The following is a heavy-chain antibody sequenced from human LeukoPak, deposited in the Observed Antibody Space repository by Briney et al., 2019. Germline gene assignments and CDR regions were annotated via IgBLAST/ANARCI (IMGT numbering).Heavy chain of an antibody. J-gene: IGHJ4*02. CDR1: GGTFSSYA. Sequence: SVKVSCKASGGTFSSYAISWVRQAPGQGLEWMGGIIPIFGTANYAQKFQGRVTITADESTSTAYTELSSLRSEDTAVYYCARVDTYCGGDCYDPTDFDYWGQGTLVTVSS. CDR2: IIPIFGTA. V-gene: IGHV1-69*13. CDR3: ARVDTYCGGDCYDPTDFDY. D-gene: IGHD2-21*01.